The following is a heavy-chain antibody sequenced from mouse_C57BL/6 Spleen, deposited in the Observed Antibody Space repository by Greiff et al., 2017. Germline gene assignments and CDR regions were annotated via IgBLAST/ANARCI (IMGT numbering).Heavy chain of an antibody. V-gene: IGHV1-66*01. CDR1: GYSFTSYY. D-gene: IGHD1-1*01. Sequence: VKLQQSGPELVKPGASVKISCKASGYSFTSYYIHWVKQRPGQGLEWIGWIYPGSGNTKYNEKFKGKATLTADTSSSTAYMQLSSLTSEDSAVYYCARTFITTVVATDYYAMDYWGQGTSVTVSS. CDR3: ARTFITTVVATDYYAMDY. J-gene: IGHJ4*01. CDR2: IYPGSGNT.